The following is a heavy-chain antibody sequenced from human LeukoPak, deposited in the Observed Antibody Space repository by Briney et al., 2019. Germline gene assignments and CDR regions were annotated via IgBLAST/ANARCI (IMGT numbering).Heavy chain of an antibody. D-gene: IGHD3-22*01. J-gene: IGHJ5*02. CDR2: INPNSGGT. V-gene: IGHV1-2*02. Sequence: ASVKVSCKASGYTFTGYYIHWVRQAPGQGLEWMGWINPNSGGTKYAQKFQGRVTMTRDTSIRTVYMELSSLRSDDTAVYYCARVGYYDNSAYYYMWDYFDPWGQGTLVTVSS. CDR1: GYTFTGYY. CDR3: ARVGYYDNSAYYYMWDYFDP.